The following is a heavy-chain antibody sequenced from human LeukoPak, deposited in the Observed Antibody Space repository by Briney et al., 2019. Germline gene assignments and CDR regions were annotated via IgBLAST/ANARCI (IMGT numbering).Heavy chain of an antibody. CDR2: IYYSGST. CDR1: GGSISSYY. Sequence: PSETLSLTCTVSGGSISSYYWSWIRQPPGKGLEWIGYIYYSGSTNYNPSLKSRVTISVDTSKNQFSLKLSSVTAADTAVYYCAVGGGSGGWFDPWGQGTLVTVSS. V-gene: IGHV4-59*08. J-gene: IGHJ5*02. CDR3: AVGGGSGGWFDP. D-gene: IGHD2-15*01.